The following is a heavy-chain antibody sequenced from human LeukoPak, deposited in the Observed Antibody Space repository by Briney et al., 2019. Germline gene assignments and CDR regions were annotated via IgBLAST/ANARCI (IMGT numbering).Heavy chain of an antibody. CDR2: INHSGST. CDR3: ARGLLFCDTSALGY. J-gene: IGHJ4*02. CDR1: GDSFSGYF. D-gene: IGHD3-22*01. V-gene: IGHV4-34*01. Sequence: SETLSLTCEAYGDSFSGYFWTWIRQPPGKGLEWIGEINHSGSTNYNPSLKSRVSISVDSSKKEFSLTLTSVTAADTAVYYCARGLLFCDTSALGYWGQGTLVTVSS.